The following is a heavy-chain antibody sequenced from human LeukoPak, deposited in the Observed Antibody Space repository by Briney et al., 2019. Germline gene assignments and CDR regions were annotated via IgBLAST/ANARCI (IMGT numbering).Heavy chain of an antibody. CDR1: GFTVSSNY. CDR2: IYSGGST. CDR3: AIPSRAYYYYGMDV. J-gene: IGHJ6*02. V-gene: IGHV3-66*01. Sequence: PGGSLRLSCAASGFTVSSNYMSWVRQAPGKGLEWVSVIYSGGSTYYADSVKGRFTISRDNSKNTLYLQMNSLRAEDTAVYYCAIPSRAYYYYGMDVWGQGTTVTVSS. D-gene: IGHD6-6*01.